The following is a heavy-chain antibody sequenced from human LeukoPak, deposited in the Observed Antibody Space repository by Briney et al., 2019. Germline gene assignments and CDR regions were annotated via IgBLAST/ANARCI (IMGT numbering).Heavy chain of an antibody. CDR1: GGTFSSYA. V-gene: IGHV1-69*06. J-gene: IGHJ3*02. CDR2: IIPIFGTA. CDR3: ARVAPPVQRAFDI. D-gene: IGHD6-25*01. Sequence: ASVKVSCKASGGTFSSYAISWVRQAPGQGLEWMGGIIPIFGTANYAQKFQGRVTTTADKSTSTAYMELSSLRSEDTAVYYCARVAPPVQRAFDIWGQGTMVTVSS.